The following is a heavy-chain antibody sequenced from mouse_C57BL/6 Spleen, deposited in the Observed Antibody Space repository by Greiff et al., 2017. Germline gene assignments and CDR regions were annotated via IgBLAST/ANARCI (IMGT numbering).Heavy chain of an antibody. D-gene: IGHD2-4*01. CDR3: ARHEEGIYYDYAIFAY. Sequence: QVQLQQSGAELVKPGASVKLSCKASGYTFTEYTIHWVKQRSGQGLEWIGWFYPGSGSIKYNEKFQDKATLTADKSSSTVYMELSRLTSEDSAVYFSARHEEGIYYDYAIFAYWGQGTLVTVSA. J-gene: IGHJ3*01. CDR1: GYTFTEYT. CDR2: FYPGSGSI. V-gene: IGHV1-62-2*01.